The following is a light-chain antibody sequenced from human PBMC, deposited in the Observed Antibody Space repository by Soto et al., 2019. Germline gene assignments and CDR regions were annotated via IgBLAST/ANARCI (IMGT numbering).Light chain of an antibody. J-gene: IGKJ1*01. CDR1: QSVSSY. V-gene: IGKV3-11*01. CDR3: QQRSNWWT. Sequence: IVLTQSPATLSLSPGERATLSCRASQSVSSYLAWYQQKPGQAPRLLIYDASNRATGIPARFRGSGSGTDFTLTISSLEPEDFAVYYCQQRSNWWTFGQGTKVDIK. CDR2: DAS.